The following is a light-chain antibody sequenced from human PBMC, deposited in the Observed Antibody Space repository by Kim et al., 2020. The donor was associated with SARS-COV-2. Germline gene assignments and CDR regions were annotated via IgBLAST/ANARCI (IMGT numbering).Light chain of an antibody. J-gene: IGKJ1*01. Sequence: EIVMTQSPATLSVSPGERATLSCWASQSVSSNLAWYQQKPGQPPRLLIYGTSTRATGIPARFSGSGSGTEFTLIISSLQSEDFAVYFCHQYNNWPPGTFGQGTKVEIK. CDR2: GTS. CDR1: QSVSSN. V-gene: IGKV3-15*01. CDR3: HQYNNWPPGT.